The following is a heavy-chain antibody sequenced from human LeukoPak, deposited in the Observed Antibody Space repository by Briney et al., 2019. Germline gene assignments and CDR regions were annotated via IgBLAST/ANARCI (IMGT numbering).Heavy chain of an antibody. CDR3: ARAGPYYYDVDY. Sequence: GGSLRLSCAASGFTFSSYDMNWVRQAPGKGLEWVSSISSSSIYIYYADSVKGRVTISRDNAKNSLYLQMNSLRAEDTAVYYCARAGPYYYDVDYWGQGTLVTVSS. D-gene: IGHD3-22*01. CDR1: GFTFSSYD. CDR2: ISSSSIYI. J-gene: IGHJ4*02. V-gene: IGHV3-21*01.